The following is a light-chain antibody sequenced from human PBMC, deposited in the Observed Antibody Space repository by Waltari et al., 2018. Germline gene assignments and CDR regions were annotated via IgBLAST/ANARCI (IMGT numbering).Light chain of an antibody. CDR2: GAS. J-gene: IGKJ2*01. CDR1: QIVTTN. V-gene: IGKV3-15*01. CDR3: QQYNDWPPRDT. Sequence: EIVMTQSQATLSVSPGERATLSCRASQIVTTNLAWYQQKPGQAPRLLIYGASTRATGIPARFSGSGSGTDFTLTINSLQSEDFAVYFCQQYNDWPPRDTFGQGTKLQIK.